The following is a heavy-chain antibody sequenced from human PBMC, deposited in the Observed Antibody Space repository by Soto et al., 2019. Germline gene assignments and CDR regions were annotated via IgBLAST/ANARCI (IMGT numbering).Heavy chain of an antibody. CDR2: VYSGGAT. CDR3: ARVPGRL. D-gene: IGHD3-10*01. J-gene: IGHJ4*02. Sequence: PLVETGGGLIQPGTSLTLSCAASGFSVSRNYMTWVRQAPGKGLEWVSFVYSGGATFYADSVKGRFIHSRDDSQNTMYLQMNNLRAEDTAVYYCARVPGRLWGRGTLVTVAS. V-gene: IGHV3-53*02. CDR1: GFSVSRNY.